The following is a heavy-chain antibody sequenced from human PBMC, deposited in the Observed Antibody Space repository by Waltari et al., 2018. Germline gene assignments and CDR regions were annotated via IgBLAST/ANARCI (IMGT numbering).Heavy chain of an antibody. CDR3: ATIPGYSGYDRTFDY. CDR1: GGSISSSSYY. Sequence: QLQLQESGPGLVKPSETLSLTCTVSGGSISSSSYYWGWIRQTPGKGLEWIGSIYYSGSTYYNPSLKSRVTISVDTSKNQFSLKLSSVTAADTAVYYCATIPGYSGYDRTFDYWGQGTLVTVSS. CDR2: IYYSGST. V-gene: IGHV4-39*07. D-gene: IGHD5-12*01. J-gene: IGHJ4*02.